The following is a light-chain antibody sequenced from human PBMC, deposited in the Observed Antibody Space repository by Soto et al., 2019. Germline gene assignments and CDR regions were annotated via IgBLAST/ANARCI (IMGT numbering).Light chain of an antibody. V-gene: IGLV2-14*01. CDR2: EVS. CDR1: SSDVGGYNY. J-gene: IGLJ2*01. Sequence: QSALPQPASVSGSPGQSITISCTGTSSDVGGYNYVSWYQQHPGKAPKLMIYEVSNRTTGVSNRFSGSKSGNTASLTISGLQAEDEADYDGSSYTSSSTYVVFGVGTQLTVL. CDR3: SSYTSSSTYVV.